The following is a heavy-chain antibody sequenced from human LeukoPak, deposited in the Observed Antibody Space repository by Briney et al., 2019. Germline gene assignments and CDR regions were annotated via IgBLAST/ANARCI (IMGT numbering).Heavy chain of an antibody. Sequence: GGSLRLSCAASGFTFSSYAMSWVRQAPGKGLEWVSAISGSGGSTYYADSVEGRFTISRDNSKNTLYLQMNSLRAEDTAVYYCAKDLRFLEWLLFDAFDYWGQGTLVTVSS. CDR1: GFTFSSYA. J-gene: IGHJ4*02. CDR2: ISGSGGST. D-gene: IGHD3-3*01. V-gene: IGHV3-23*01. CDR3: AKDLRFLEWLLFDAFDY.